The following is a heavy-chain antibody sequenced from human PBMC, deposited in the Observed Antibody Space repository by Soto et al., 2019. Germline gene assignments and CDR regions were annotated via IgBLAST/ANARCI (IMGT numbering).Heavy chain of an antibody. Sequence: QVQLVQSGAEVKKPGASVKVSCKASGYTFTSYAMHWVRQAPGQRLEWMGWINAGNGNTKYSQKFQGRVTITRDTSASTAYMELSSLRSEDTAVYYCARGDYRPYDFWSGMGDYYYYMDVWGKGTTVTVSS. CDR2: INAGNGNT. V-gene: IGHV1-3*01. D-gene: IGHD3-3*01. J-gene: IGHJ6*03. CDR3: ARGDYRPYDFWSGMGDYYYYMDV. CDR1: GYTFTSYA.